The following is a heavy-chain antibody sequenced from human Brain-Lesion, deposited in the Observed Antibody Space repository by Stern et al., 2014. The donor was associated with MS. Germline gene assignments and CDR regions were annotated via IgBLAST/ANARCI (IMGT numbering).Heavy chain of an antibody. D-gene: IGHD2-2*01. V-gene: IGHV3-11*01. CDR1: GFIFSDYY. Sequence: QVQLVESGGTLVKPGGSLRLSCAASGFIFSDYYMNWIRQAPGQGLEWVSYISTTASPIYYADSVKGRFTISRDNTKTSLFLQMSSLRADDTAVYYGAISSSRYYFDSWGLGTLVTVSS. CDR2: ISTTASPI. J-gene: IGHJ4*02. CDR3: AISSSRYYFDS.